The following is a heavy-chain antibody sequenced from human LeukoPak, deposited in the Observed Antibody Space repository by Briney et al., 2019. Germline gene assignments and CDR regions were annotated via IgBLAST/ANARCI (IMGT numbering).Heavy chain of an antibody. J-gene: IGHJ4*02. D-gene: IGHD6-13*01. Sequence: PSETLSLTCTVSGGSISSSSYYWGWIRQPPGKGLEWIGSIYYSGSTYYNPSLKSRVTISVDKSKNQFSLKLSSVTAADTAVYYCASISGAAAGEFDYWGQGTLVTVSS. CDR1: GGSISSSSYY. V-gene: IGHV4-39*07. CDR3: ASISGAAAGEFDY. CDR2: IYYSGST.